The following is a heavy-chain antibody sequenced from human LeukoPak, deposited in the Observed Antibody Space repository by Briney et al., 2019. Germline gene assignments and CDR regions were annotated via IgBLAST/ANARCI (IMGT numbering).Heavy chain of an antibody. V-gene: IGHV3-30*18. CDR3: AKKTMVWSRGSSGLDY. D-gene: IGHD2-8*01. Sequence: PGGSLRLSCAASGFTFRNYGMHWVRQAPGKGLEWVAVVANDGSNKYSDDGSEKYYADSVSGRFTISRDNSRNTLYLQMNSLRAEDTAVYYCAKKTMVWSRGSSGLDYWGQGTLVTVSS. CDR2: VAN. CDR1: GFTFRNYG. J-gene: IGHJ4*02.